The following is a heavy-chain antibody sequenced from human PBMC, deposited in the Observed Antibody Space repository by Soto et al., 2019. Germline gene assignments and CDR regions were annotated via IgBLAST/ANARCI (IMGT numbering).Heavy chain of an antibody. CDR2: IKTKNDGETT. J-gene: IGHJ4*02. CDR1: GITINTAW. V-gene: IGHV3-15*01. CDR3: TREWWGDFA. D-gene: IGHD2-8*01. Sequence: EGQLVESGGGLVKPGESLRLSCEVSGITINTAWMSWVRQAPGKGLEWVGCIKTKNDGETTEFAAAVDGRFSISRDDSRNTIYLQMNSLRTEDTAVYYCTREWWGDFAWGQGSLVTVSS.